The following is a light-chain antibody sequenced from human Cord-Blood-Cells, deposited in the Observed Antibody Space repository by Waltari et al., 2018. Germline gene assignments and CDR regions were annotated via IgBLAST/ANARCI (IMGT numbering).Light chain of an antibody. Sequence: QSVLTQPPSASGTPGQRVTISCSGSSSNIGSNTVNWYQQRPGTAPNTLIYSNNQRPSGVPDRFSGSKSGTSASLAISGLQSEDEADYYCAAGDDSLNGYVFVTGTKVTVL. CDR2: SNN. CDR3: AAGDDSLNGYV. V-gene: IGLV1-44*01. CDR1: SSNIGSNT. J-gene: IGLJ1*01.